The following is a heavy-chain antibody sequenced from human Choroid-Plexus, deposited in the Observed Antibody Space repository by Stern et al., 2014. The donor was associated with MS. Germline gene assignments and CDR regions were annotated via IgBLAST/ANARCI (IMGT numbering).Heavy chain of an antibody. V-gene: IGHV4-34*01. D-gene: IGHD2-2*01. CDR2: IGRGGDP. CDR1: GGSFSGYH. J-gene: IGHJ6*02. Sequence: QVQLQQSGAGLLKPSETLSLTCAVYGGSFSGYHWSWIRQSPGKGLEWIGEIGRGGDPNSHPSPKSRTTISVDRSKNHPSLKLSAGTAADTAIYYCVRERCINTRCYGGRFGYYYYGMDVWGQGTTVAVSS. CDR3: VRERCINTRCYGGRFGYYYYGMDV.